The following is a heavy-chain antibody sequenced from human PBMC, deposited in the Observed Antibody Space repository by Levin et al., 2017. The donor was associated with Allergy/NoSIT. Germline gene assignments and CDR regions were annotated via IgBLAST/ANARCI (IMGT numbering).Heavy chain of an antibody. Sequence: PGGSLRLSCAASGFTFSSYWMSWVRQAPGKGLEWVSNIKQDGTEKFYVDSVKGRFTTSKDNAKNSVDLYMTSLRVEDSAVYYCARNWRSAFDIWGQGTMVTVSS. D-gene: IGHD1-1*01. V-gene: IGHV3-7*01. CDR1: GFTFSSYW. CDR3: ARNWRSAFDI. CDR2: IKQDGTEK. J-gene: IGHJ3*02.